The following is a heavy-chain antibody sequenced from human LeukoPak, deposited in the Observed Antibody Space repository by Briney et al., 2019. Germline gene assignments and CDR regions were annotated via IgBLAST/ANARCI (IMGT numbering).Heavy chain of an antibody. Sequence: PSETLSLTCTVSGGSISNYYWSWIRQPPGKGLEWIGYIYYSGSTNYNPSLKSRVTISVDTSKNQFSLKLSSVTAADTAVYYCARDRRRVVFDYWGQGTLVTVSS. CDR3: ARDRRRVVFDY. D-gene: IGHD3-10*01. CDR2: IYYSGST. V-gene: IGHV4-59*12. CDR1: GGSISNYY. J-gene: IGHJ4*02.